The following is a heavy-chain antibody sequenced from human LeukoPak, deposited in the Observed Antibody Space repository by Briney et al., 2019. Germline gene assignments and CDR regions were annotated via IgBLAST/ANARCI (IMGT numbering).Heavy chain of an antibody. J-gene: IGHJ5*02. CDR2: INPNSGGT. D-gene: IGHD2-2*01. CDR1: GYTFTGYY. Sequence: ASVKVSCKASGYTFTGYYMHWVRQAPGQGLEWIGWINPNSGGTNYAQKFQGRVTMTRDTSISTAYMELSRLRSDDTAVYYCARDWWRGNNQLQRGWFDPWGQGTLVTVSS. CDR3: ARDWWRGNNQLQRGWFDP. V-gene: IGHV1-2*02.